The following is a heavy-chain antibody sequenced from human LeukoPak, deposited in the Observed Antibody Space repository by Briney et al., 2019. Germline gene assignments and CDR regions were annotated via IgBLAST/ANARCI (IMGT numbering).Heavy chain of an antibody. J-gene: IGHJ4*02. CDR2: IYHSGST. CDR3: ARLRVRGYGYGPWEGPTWLDY. D-gene: IGHD5-18*01. Sequence: SETLSLTCTVSGGSISSYYWTWIRQPPGKGLEWIGSIYHSGSTYYNPSLKSRVTIAVETSKNQFSLKLSSVTAADTAVYYCARLRVRGYGYGPWEGPTWLDYWGQGTLVTVSS. CDR1: GGSISSYY. V-gene: IGHV4-59*12.